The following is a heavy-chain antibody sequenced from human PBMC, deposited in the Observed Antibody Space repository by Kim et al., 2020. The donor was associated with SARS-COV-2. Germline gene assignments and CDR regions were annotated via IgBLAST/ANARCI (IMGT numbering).Heavy chain of an antibody. V-gene: IGHV3-30*18. CDR2: ISYDGSNK. CDR3: AKDSYSYGSFFDY. Sequence: GGSLRLSCAASGFTFSSYGMHWVRQAPGKGLEWVAVISYDGSNKYYADSVKGRFTISRDNSKNTLYLQMNSLRAEDTAVYCCAKDSYSYGSFFDYWGQGTLVTVSS. D-gene: IGHD5-18*01. J-gene: IGHJ4*02. CDR1: GFTFSSYG.